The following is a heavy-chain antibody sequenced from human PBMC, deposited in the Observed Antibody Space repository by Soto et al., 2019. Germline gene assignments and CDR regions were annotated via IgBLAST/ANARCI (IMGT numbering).Heavy chain of an antibody. J-gene: IGHJ3*02. CDR1: GFTFSSYA. CDR3: PKDFRPVDSGERGDAFDI. CDR2: ISGSGGST. V-gene: IGHV3-23*01. D-gene: IGHD3-10*01. Sequence: EVQLLESGGGLVQPGGSLRLSCAASGFTFSSYAMSWVRQAPGKGLEWVSAISGSGGSTYYADSVTGRCTISRGNSKNRLYQRLNSLRASDTAAYDCPKDFRPVDSGERGDAFDIWGQGTTVTVPS.